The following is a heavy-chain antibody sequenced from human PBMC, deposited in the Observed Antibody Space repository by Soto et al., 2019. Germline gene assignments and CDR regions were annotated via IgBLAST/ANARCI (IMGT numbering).Heavy chain of an antibody. V-gene: IGHV3-74*01. CDR2: ITSDGESK. CDR3: ARESGDWPLNWFDP. J-gene: IGHJ5*02. D-gene: IGHD2-21*02. CDR1: GFNFSNHW. Sequence: GGSLRLSCAASGFNFSNHWMHWVRQRPAEGLVWVSRITSDGESKAYAESVTGRFAISRDNAKNTLYLQMHGLTAEDTAVYYCARESGDWPLNWFDPWGQGTLVTVSS.